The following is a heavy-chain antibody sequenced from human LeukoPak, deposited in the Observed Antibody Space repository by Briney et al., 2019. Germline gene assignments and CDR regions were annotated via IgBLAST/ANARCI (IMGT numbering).Heavy chain of an antibody. J-gene: IGHJ6*04. V-gene: IGHV3-7*03. CDR3: ARGLTGYYYYGMDV. Sequence: GGSLRLSCAASGFTFSSYWMSWVRQAPGKGLEWVANIKQDGSEKYYVDSVKGRFTTSRDNAKNSLYLQMNSLRAEDTAVYYCARGLTGYYYYGMDVWGKGTTVTVSS. D-gene: IGHD4-11*01. CDR1: GFTFSSYW. CDR2: IKQDGSEK.